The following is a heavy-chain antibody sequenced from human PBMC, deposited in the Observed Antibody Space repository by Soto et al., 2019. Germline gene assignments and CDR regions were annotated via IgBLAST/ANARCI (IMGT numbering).Heavy chain of an antibody. CDR3: ARLQWADYGGIFDP. Sequence: QVQLQESGPGLVKPSETLSLTCSVSGGSITSYYWSWIRQPPGKGLEWIGYIYYSGNTNYNPSLKSRVTISVDTSKNQFSLKLSSVTAADTAVYYCARLQWADYGGIFDPWGQGTLVTVSS. CDR2: IYYSGNT. CDR1: GGSITSYY. D-gene: IGHD4-17*01. J-gene: IGHJ5*02. V-gene: IGHV4-59*01.